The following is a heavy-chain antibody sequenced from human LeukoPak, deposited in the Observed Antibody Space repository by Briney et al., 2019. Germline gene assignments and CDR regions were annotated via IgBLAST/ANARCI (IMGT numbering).Heavy chain of an antibody. CDR1: GGSISSGGYY. D-gene: IGHD4-11*01. J-gene: IGHJ6*03. Sequence: SQTLSLTCTVSGGSISSGGYYWSWIRQPPGKGLEWIGYIYHSGSTYYNPSLKSRVTISVDTSKNQFSLNLSSVTAADTAVYYCARGRHDYSTHYYYYYYMDVWGKGTTVTVSS. CDR2: IYHSGST. V-gene: IGHV4-30-2*01. CDR3: ARGRHDYSTHYYYYYYMDV.